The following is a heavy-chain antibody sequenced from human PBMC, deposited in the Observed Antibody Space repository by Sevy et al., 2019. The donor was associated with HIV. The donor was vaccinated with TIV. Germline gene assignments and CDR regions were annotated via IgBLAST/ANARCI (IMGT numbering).Heavy chain of an antibody. CDR1: GXXLSDSD. CDR2: IRXKXNDYAT. J-gene: IGHJ5*02. V-gene: IGHV3-73*01. CDR3: TXFYXSXXGP. Sequence: GGSLRLSCAASGXXLSDSDVHWVRQASGKGLEWVGLIRXKXNDYATVYAASVKGRFTISRDDSKNTAYLQMYSVTTEDTAXYYCTXFYXSXXGPWGQXPLVTVSS.